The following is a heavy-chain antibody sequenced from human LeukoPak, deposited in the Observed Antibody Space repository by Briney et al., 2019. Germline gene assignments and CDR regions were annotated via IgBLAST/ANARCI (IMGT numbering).Heavy chain of an antibody. D-gene: IGHD5-24*01. CDR3: ARNTYGYKFSMDV. J-gene: IGHJ6*03. CDR2: ITAFNGNT. V-gene: IGHV1-18*04. Sequence: APVKVSCKASGFALYKYNIVWVRQAPGQGLEWVGWITAFNGNTNYGQKVQGRITMTTDTSTSTSYMELRNLRSDDTAVYYCARNTYGYKFSMDVWGKGTTVIISS. CDR1: GFALYKYN.